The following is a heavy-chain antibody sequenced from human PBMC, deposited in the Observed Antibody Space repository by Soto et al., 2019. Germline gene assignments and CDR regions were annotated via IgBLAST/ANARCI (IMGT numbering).Heavy chain of an antibody. CDR2: IYYSGRT. J-gene: IGHJ6*02. CDR3: ARDFRPSTTVTTGSLDYYYGMDV. CDR1: GGSVSSASYY. Sequence: SETLSITCTFSGGSVSSASYYCTWIRQPPGKGLEWIGYIYYSGRTNYNPSLKSRVTISVDTSKNQFSLKLSSVTAADTAVYYCARDFRPSTTVTTGSLDYYYGMDVWGQGTTVTVSS. V-gene: IGHV4-61*01. D-gene: IGHD4-17*01.